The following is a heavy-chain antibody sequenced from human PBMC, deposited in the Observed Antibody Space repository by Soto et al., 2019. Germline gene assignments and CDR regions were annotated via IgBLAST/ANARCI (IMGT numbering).Heavy chain of an antibody. CDR2: ISGSGGST. J-gene: IGHJ4*02. V-gene: IGHV3-23*01. CDR3: GKDSDFWSGSPSYFDS. CDR1: GFTFSSYA. Sequence: PGGSLRLSCAASGFTFSSYAMSWVRQAPGKGLEWVSAISGSGGSTYYADSVKGRFTISRDNSKNTLYLQMNSLRAEDTAVYYCGKDSDFWSGSPSYFDSWGQGTLLPVSS. D-gene: IGHD3-3*01.